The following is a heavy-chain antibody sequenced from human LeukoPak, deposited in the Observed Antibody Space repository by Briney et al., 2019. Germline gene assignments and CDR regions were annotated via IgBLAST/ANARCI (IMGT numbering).Heavy chain of an antibody. CDR2: ISSSSSYI. D-gene: IGHD3-10*01. Sequence: GGSLRLSCAASGFTFSSYSMNWVRQAPGKGLEWVSSISSSSSYIYYADSVKGRFTISRDNAKNSLYLQMNSLRAEDTAVYYCARDYYGSGCYYTPSFDYWGQGTLVTVSS. V-gene: IGHV3-21*01. CDR1: GFTFSSYS. J-gene: IGHJ4*02. CDR3: ARDYYGSGCYYTPSFDY.